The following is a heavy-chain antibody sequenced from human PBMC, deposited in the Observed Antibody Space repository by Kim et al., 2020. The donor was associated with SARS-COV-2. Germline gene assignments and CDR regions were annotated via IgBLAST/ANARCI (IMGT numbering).Heavy chain of an antibody. CDR3: ARGRWQLDTFDL. V-gene: IGHV4-39*02. CDR2: T. Sequence: TYYSPPLKTRLIISVDTSKTHFSLKLRSVTATDTAIYYCARGRWQLDTFDLWGQGTMVTVSS. J-gene: IGHJ3*01. D-gene: IGHD3-10*01.